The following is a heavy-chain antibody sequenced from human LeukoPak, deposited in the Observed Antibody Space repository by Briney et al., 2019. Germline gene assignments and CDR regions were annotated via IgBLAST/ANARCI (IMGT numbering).Heavy chain of an antibody. V-gene: IGHV3-74*01. CDR3: ARDYSSGWPFDY. Sequence: GGSLRLSCAASGFTLSSYWMHWVRQAPGKGLVWVSHINSDGSSTNYADSVKGRFTNSRDNAKNTLYLQMNSLRAEDTAVYYCARDYSSGWPFDYWGQGTLVTVSS. CDR2: INSDGSST. D-gene: IGHD6-19*01. J-gene: IGHJ4*02. CDR1: GFTLSSYW.